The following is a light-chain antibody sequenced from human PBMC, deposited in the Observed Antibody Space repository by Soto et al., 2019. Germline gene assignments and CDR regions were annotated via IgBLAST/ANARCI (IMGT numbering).Light chain of an antibody. CDR3: HQRYNWTRVT. CDR2: DVS. J-gene: IGKJ5*01. Sequence: EIVLTQSPATLSLSPGERVTLSCRASQSVSNSLAWYQQKPGQPPRLLIYDVSNRATGIPARFSGSGSGTAFTLPITSLETEDFGVYFCHQRYNWTRVTFGPGTQLEIK. CDR1: QSVSNS. V-gene: IGKV3-11*01.